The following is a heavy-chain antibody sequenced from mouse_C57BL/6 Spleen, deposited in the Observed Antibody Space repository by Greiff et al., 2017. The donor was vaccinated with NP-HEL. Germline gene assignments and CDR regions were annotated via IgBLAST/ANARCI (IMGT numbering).Heavy chain of an antibody. D-gene: IGHD3-1*01. CDR3: ARGGLYYCDY. CDR2: INPNNGGT. Sequence: EVQLQQSGPELVKPGASVKISCKASGYTFTDYYMNWVKQSHGKSLEWIGDINPNNGGTSYNQKFKGKATLTVDKSSSTAYLELRSLTSEDSAVYYCARGGLYYCDYWGQGTTLTVSS. J-gene: IGHJ2*01. CDR1: GYTFTDYY. V-gene: IGHV1-26*01.